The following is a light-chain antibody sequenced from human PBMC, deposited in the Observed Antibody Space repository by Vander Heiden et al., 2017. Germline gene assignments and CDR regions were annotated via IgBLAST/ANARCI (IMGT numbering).Light chain of an antibody. V-gene: IGKV1-39*01. Sequence: DIQMTQSPSSLSASVGDRGTITCRASQIISSYLKWYQQKPGKPTKLLIYASSSLQSGVPSRISGSGAGKDFTLTISSLQHENFANYYCQQSYRTPPGFGQGTRLEIK. CDR1: QIISSY. CDR3: QQSYRTPPG. J-gene: IGKJ5*01. CDR2: ASS.